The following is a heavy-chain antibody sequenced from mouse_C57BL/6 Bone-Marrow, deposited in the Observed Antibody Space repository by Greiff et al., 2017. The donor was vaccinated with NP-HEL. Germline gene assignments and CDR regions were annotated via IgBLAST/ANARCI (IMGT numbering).Heavy chain of an antibody. D-gene: IGHD2-14*01. Sequence: EVQVVESGGGLVQPGGSLKLSCAASGFTFSDYGMAWVRQAPRKGLEWVAFISNFAYSIYYADTVTGRVTISRENAKNTLFLDMSSLRSEDTAMFWCARERDMGTNGDFEDWGTGTTVTVSS. CDR1: GFTFSDYG. J-gene: IGHJ1*03. CDR3: ARERDMGTNGDFED. CDR2: ISNFAYSI. V-gene: IGHV5-15*01.